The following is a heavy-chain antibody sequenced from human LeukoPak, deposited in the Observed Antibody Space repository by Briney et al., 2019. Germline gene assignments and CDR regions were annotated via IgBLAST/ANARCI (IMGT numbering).Heavy chain of an antibody. D-gene: IGHD3-22*01. CDR2: IYYSGST. J-gene: IGHJ4*02. CDR1: GGSISPYY. V-gene: IGHV4-59*01. Sequence: SETLSLTCTVSGGSISPYYWSWIRQPPGKGLEWIGYIYYSGSTNYNPSLKSRVTISVDTSKNQFSLKLSSVTAADTAVYYCARTYYYDSSGYPSILDYWGQGTLVTVSS. CDR3: ARTYYYDSSGYPSILDY.